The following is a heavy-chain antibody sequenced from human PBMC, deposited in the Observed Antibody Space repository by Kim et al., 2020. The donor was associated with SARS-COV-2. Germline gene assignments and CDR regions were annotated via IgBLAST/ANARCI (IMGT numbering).Heavy chain of an antibody. CDR3: VRGSSSWYLTHNYYYYYGMDV. CDR2: IYYSGST. D-gene: IGHD6-13*01. J-gene: IGHJ6*02. V-gene: IGHV4-59*08. Sequence: SETLSLTCTVSGGSISSYYWSWIRQPPGKGLEWIGYIYYSGSTNYNPSLKSRVTISVDTSKNQFSLKLSSVAAADTAVYYCVRGSSSWYLTHNYYYYYGMDVWGQGTTVTVSS. CDR1: GGSISSYY.